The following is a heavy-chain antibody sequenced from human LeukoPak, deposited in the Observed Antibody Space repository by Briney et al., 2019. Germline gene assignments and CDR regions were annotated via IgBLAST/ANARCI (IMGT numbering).Heavy chain of an antibody. V-gene: IGHV1-24*01. Sequence: ASVNVSCKVSGYNLTELSMHWVRQAPGKGNEWMGSFDPEDGETSYAQKFQGRVTITEDTSTDTAYMELSSLRSEDTAVYYCATVSTAITMVRGVPLYYYYMDVWGKGTTVTISS. J-gene: IGHJ6*03. CDR1: GYNLTELS. CDR2: FDPEDGET. D-gene: IGHD3-10*01. CDR3: ATVSTAITMVRGVPLYYYYMDV.